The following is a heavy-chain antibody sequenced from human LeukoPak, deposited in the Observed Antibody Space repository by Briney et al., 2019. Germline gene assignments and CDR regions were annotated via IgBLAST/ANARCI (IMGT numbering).Heavy chain of an antibody. V-gene: IGHV1-18*01. J-gene: IGHJ3*02. CDR3: ARDPAMIVVARRDDAFDI. Sequence: GASVKVSCKASGYTFTSYGISWVRQAPGQGLEWVGWISAYNGNTNYAQKLQGRVTMTTDTSTSTAYMELRSLRSDDTAVYYCARDPAMIVVARRDDAFDIWGQGTMVTVSS. CDR2: ISAYNGNT. CDR1: GYTFTSYG. D-gene: IGHD3-22*01.